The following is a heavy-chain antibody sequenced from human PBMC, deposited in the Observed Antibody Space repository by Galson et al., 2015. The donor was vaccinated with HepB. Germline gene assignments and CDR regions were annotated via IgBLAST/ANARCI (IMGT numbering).Heavy chain of an antibody. V-gene: IGHV5-10-1*01. CDR1: GYSFTSYW. CDR2: IDPSDSYT. J-gene: IGHJ3*02. CDR3: ARHASLRFLEWLPISVGNDAFDI. D-gene: IGHD3-3*01. Sequence: QSGAEVKKPGESLRISCKGSGYSFTSYWISWVRQMPGKGLEWMGRIDPSDSYTNYSPSFQGHVTISADKSISTAYLQWSSLKASDTAMYYCARHASLRFLEWLPISVGNDAFDIWGQGTMVTVSS.